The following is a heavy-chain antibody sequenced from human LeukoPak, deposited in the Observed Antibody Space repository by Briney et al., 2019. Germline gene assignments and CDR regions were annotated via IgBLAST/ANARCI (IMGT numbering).Heavy chain of an antibody. J-gene: IGHJ4*02. V-gene: IGHV3-74*01. Sequence: GGSLRLSCTASGFTFSNYCMHWVRQTPGKGLIWVSRICPGGTITNYADSVKGRFTISRDNSKNTLYLQMNSLRAEDTAVYYCAKAKGLFQLLFYFDYWGQGTLVTVSS. CDR1: GFTFSNYC. D-gene: IGHD2-2*01. CDR3: AKAKGLFQLLFYFDY. CDR2: ICPGGTIT.